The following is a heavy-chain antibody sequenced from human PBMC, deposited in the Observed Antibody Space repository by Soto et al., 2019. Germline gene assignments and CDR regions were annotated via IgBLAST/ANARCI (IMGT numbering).Heavy chain of an antibody. D-gene: IGHD3-22*01. Sequence: TGGSLRLSCVASGFPFSSYWMHWIRQVPGKGLMWVSQIGSDGRPTTYADSVKGRFTISRDNARNTRYLQMNSLRADDTAMYYCVRDYDSSGFNSGHWDQDTLVAASS. CDR1: GFPFSSYW. V-gene: IGHV3-74*03. CDR2: IGSDGRPT. J-gene: IGHJ1*01. CDR3: VRDYDSSGFNSGH.